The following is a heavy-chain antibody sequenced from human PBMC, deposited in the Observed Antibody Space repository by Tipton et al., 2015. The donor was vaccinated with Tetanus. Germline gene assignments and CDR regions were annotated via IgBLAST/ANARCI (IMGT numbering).Heavy chain of an antibody. CDR3: ARENGGYDYYYYYGMDV. CDR2: ISSRGSYI. CDR1: GFTFSRFS. D-gene: IGHD5-12*01. Sequence: SLRLSCAASGFTFSRFSLNWVRQAPGKGLEWVSSISSRGSYIYYAESVKGRFTISRDNAMNSLSLQMNSLRAEDTGVYFCARENGGYDYYYYYGMDVWGQGTTVTVSS. V-gene: IGHV3-21*04. J-gene: IGHJ6*02.